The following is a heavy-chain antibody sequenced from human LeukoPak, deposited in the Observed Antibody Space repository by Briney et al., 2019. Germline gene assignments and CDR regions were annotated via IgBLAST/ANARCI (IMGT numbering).Heavy chain of an antibody. D-gene: IGHD5-18*01. Sequence: GGSLRLSCAASGFTFSKYVMSWVRQAPGKGLEWVSAISGSGDTTYYADSVKGRFTISRNNSKNTLYLQMNSLRAEDTAVHYCAKGGYSYGSPLGYWGQGTLVSVSS. J-gene: IGHJ4*02. CDR3: AKGGYSYGSPLGY. CDR2: ISGSGDTT. V-gene: IGHV3-23*01. CDR1: GFTFSKYV.